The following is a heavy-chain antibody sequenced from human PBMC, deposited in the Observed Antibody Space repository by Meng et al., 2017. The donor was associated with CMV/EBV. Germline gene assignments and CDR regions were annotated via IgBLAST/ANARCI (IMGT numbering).Heavy chain of an antibody. Sequence: ASVKVSCKASGYTFTTYDINWVRQATGQGLEWMGWMNPNSGNTGYAQKFQGRVTMTRVTSISTAYMELSSLTSEDTAVYYCAMSITIFGVVTHYYYYYGMDVWGQGTTVTVSS. CDR1: GYTFTTYD. CDR2: MNPNSGNT. D-gene: IGHD3-3*01. CDR3: AMSITIFGVVTHYYYYYGMDV. J-gene: IGHJ6*02. V-gene: IGHV1-8*01.